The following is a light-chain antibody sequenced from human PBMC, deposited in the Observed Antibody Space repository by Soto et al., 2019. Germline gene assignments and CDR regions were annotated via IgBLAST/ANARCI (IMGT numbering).Light chain of an antibody. V-gene: IGKV3-20*01. Sequence: EIVLTQSPDTLSLSPGESATLSCRASQSVRSSYLAWYQQTPGQTPRLLIYAASSRATGIPDRFSGSGSGTDFSLTISRLEAEDFAVYYCQQYGSSPQTFGQGTKVDIK. CDR2: AAS. J-gene: IGKJ1*01. CDR1: QSVRSSY. CDR3: QQYGSSPQT.